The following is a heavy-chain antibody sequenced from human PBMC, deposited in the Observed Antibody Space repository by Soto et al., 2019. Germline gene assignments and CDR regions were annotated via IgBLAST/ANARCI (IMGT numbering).Heavy chain of an antibody. CDR1: GFTFSSYS. V-gene: IGHV3-48*04. CDR3: ARQAARNYIDS. Sequence: GGSLRLSCAASGFTFSSYSMNWVRQAPGKGLEWLAFIDSRGRTLSYADSVKGRFTISRDNAKNSLYLQMHSLRADDTAVYYCARQAARNYIDSWGQGDVVT. D-gene: IGHD6-6*01. J-gene: IGHJ4*02. CDR2: IDSRGRTL.